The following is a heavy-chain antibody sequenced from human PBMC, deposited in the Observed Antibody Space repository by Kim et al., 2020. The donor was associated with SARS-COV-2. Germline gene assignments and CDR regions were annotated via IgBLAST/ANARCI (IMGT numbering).Heavy chain of an antibody. CDR1: GASISSYY. CDR3: VRVVSGGHFDS. D-gene: IGHD2-15*01. J-gene: IGHJ4*02. V-gene: IGHV4-59*01. CDR2: IYYSGSS. Sequence: SETLSLTCTVSGASISSYYWTWIRQPPGKGLEWIGYIYYSGSSNYSPSLKSRVTMSLDTSENQFSLNLSSLTAADTAVYYCVRVVSGGHFDSWGQGIQVTVSS.